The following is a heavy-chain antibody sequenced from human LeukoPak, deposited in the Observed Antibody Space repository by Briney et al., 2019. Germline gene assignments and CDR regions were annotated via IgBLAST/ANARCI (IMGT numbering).Heavy chain of an antibody. CDR3: ARVWELSDAFDI. J-gene: IGHJ3*02. D-gene: IGHD1-26*01. V-gene: IGHV4-39*07. Sequence: SETLSLTCTVSGGSISNYYWGWIRQPPGEGLEWIGSIYYSGSTPYNPSLKSRVTISVDTSKNQFSLKLSSVTAADAAVYYCARVWELSDAFDIWGQGTMVTVSS. CDR2: IYYSGST. CDR1: GGSISNYY.